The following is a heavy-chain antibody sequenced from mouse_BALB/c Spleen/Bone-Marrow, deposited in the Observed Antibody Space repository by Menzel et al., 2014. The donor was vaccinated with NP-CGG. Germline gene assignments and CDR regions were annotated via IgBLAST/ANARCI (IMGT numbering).Heavy chain of an antibody. CDR3: ARSPSTMITGGFAY. V-gene: IGHV2-6-1*01. Sequence: QVQLKQSGPGLVAPSQSLSITCTISGFSLTSYGVHWVRQPPGKGLEWLVVIWSDGSTTYNSALKSRLSISKDNSKSQVFLKMNSLQTDDTAMYYCARSPSTMITGGFAYWGQGTLVTVSA. D-gene: IGHD2-4*01. CDR1: GFSLTSYG. CDR2: IWSDGST. J-gene: IGHJ3*01.